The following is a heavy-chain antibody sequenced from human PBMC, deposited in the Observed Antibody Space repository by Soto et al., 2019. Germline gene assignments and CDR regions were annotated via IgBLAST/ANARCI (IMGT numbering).Heavy chain of an antibody. CDR1: GGSIIGYY. D-gene: IGHD6-13*01. Sequence: NPSETLSLTCTVSGGSIIGYYWSCIRQPAGKGLEWIGRIYSDGSTNYNPSLKSRVTMSVDTSKNQFSLKLTSMTAADTAMYYCARMRAAGTFDYWGQGTQVTVSS. CDR2: IYSDGST. J-gene: IGHJ4*02. V-gene: IGHV4-4*07. CDR3: ARMRAAGTFDY.